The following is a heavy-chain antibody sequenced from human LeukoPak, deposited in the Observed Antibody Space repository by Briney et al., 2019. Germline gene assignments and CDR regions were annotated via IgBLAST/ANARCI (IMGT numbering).Heavy chain of an antibody. J-gene: IGHJ3*02. CDR3: AAGCSSTSCYGLDAFDI. CDR2: IVVGSGNT. CDR1: GFTFTSSA. V-gene: IGHV1-58*01. Sequence: SVKVSCKASGFTFTSSAVQWVRQARGQRLEWIGWIVVGSGNTNYAQKFQERVTITRDMSTCTAYMELSSLRSEDTAVYYCAAGCSSTSCYGLDAFDIWGQGTMVTVSS. D-gene: IGHD2-2*01.